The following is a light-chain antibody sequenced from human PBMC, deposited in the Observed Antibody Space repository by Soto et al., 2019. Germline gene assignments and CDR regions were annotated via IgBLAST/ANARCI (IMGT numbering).Light chain of an antibody. Sequence: DIQMTQSPSTLSASVGDRVIITCRASQSIGISLAWYQQKPGEAPNLLIYKASTLESGVPSRFSGSGSGTEFTHTISSLQPDDFATYYCQQYNLYPWTFGQGTKVESK. CDR1: QSIGIS. V-gene: IGKV1-5*03. CDR3: QQYNLYPWT. J-gene: IGKJ1*01. CDR2: KAS.